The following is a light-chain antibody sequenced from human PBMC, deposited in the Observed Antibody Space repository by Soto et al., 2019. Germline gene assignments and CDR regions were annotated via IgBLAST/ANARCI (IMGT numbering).Light chain of an antibody. Sequence: DIVKPQSPDCRPVSLVGTPVGNXYSGQRVLFTSNNKTYLAWYRQKPGQAPKSLISWPSTRESGVPDRFSGGGSGTDFTLTINSLQAEDVAVYYCQQYCSTPTFGQGTKVDIK. CDR3: QQYCSTPT. J-gene: IGKJ1*01. V-gene: IGKV4-1*01. CDR1: QRVLFTSNNKTY. CDR2: WPS.